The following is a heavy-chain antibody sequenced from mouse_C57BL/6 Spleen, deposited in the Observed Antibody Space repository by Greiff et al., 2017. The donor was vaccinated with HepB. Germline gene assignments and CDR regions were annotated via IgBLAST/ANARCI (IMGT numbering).Heavy chain of an antibody. J-gene: IGHJ4*01. CDR2: IWGDGST. V-gene: IGHV2-3*01. CDR1: GFSLTSYG. CDR3: AKEGWLLRRGAMDY. Sequence: VKLMESGPGLVAPSQSLSITCTVSGFSLTSYGVSWVRQPPGKGLEWLGVIWGDGSTNYHSALISRLSISKDNSKSQVFLKLNSLQTEDTATYYCAKEGWLLRRGAMDYWGQGTSVTVSS. D-gene: IGHD2-3*01.